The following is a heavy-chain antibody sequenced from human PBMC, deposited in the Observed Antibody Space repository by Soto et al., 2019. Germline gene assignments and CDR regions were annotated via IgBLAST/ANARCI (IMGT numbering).Heavy chain of an antibody. CDR1: GFTFSDYY. Sequence: PGGSLRLSCAASGFTFSDYYMSWIRQAPGKGLEWVSYISSSGSTISYADSVKGRFTISRDNAKNSLYLQRNSLRAEDTAVYYCARAELNERELPDAFDIWGQGTMVTVSS. V-gene: IGHV3-11*01. CDR2: ISSSGSTI. D-gene: IGHD1-7*01. CDR3: ARAELNERELPDAFDI. J-gene: IGHJ3*02.